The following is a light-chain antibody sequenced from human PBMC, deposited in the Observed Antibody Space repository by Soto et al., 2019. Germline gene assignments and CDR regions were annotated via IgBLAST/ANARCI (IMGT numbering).Light chain of an antibody. CDR3: QQYGSSPRT. J-gene: IGKJ2*01. CDR1: QSVRSRY. Sequence: EVVLTQSPGSLSLSPGERATISCRASQSVRSRYLAWYQQKPGQTPRLLIYSASTRATGIPDRFSGSGSGTDFTLTITRLAPEDSAVYYCQQYGSSPRTFGQGTKLEIK. CDR2: SAS. V-gene: IGKV3-20*01.